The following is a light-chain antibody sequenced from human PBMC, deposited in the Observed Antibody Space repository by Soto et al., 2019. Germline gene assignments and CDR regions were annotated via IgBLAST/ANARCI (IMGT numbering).Light chain of an antibody. CDR3: QQYNTYSGLT. V-gene: IGKV1-5*03. CDR2: TAS. CDR1: QSISSW. Sequence: DILMTQSPSTLSASVGYRVTITCRASQSISSWLAWYQQKPGKAPKLLIYTASSLESGVPSRFRGSGSGTEFTLTISSLQPDDFATYYCQQYNTYSGLTFGGGTKVEIK. J-gene: IGKJ4*01.